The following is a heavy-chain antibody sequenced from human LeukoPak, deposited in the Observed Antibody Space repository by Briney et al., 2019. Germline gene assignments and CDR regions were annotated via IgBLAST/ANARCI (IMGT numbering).Heavy chain of an antibody. V-gene: IGHV1-69*13. D-gene: IGHD3-10*01. CDR2: IIPIFGTA. J-gene: IGHJ5*02. Sequence: SVKVSCKVSGYTLTELSMHWVRQAPGQGLEWMGGIIPIFGTANYAQKFQGRVTITADESTSTAYMELSSLRSEDTAVYYCARLAMVRGVSWFDPWGQGTLVTVSS. CDR1: GYTLTELS. CDR3: ARLAMVRGVSWFDP.